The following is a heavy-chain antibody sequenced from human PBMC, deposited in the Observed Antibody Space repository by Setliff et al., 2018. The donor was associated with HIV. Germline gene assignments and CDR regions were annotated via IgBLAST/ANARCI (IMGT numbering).Heavy chain of an antibody. CDR3: ARHPLTDWYFDL. J-gene: IGHJ2*01. CDR2: IFNSGSS. CDR1: GGSISNNDYY. Sequence: PSETLSLTCSVSGGSISNNDYYWGWIRQSPGKGLEWIGTIFNSGSSYYNPSLESRVTISVDTSQNQFSLRLRSGTAADTAVYYCARHPLTDWYFDLWGRGTLVTVSS. V-gene: IGHV4-39*01. D-gene: IGHD7-27*01.